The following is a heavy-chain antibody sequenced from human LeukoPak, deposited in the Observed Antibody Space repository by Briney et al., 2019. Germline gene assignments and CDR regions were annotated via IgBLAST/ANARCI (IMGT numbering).Heavy chain of an antibody. J-gene: IGHJ6*03. CDR1: GFTFSSYA. Sequence: GGSLRLSCAASGFTFSSYAMSWVRQAPGKGLEWVSAISSTGGSTYDADSVKGRFTISRDNSKNTLYLQMNGLRAEDTAVYYCAKGSYYYGSGSSFYMDVWGKGTTVTVSS. CDR3: AKGSYYYGSGSSFYMDV. CDR2: ISSTGGST. V-gene: IGHV3-23*01. D-gene: IGHD3-10*01.